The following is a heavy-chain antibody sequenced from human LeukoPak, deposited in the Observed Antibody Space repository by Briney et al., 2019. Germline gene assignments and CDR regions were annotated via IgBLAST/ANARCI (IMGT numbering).Heavy chain of an antibody. D-gene: IGHD2-2*03. CDR3: ARVSGYCSSTSCPIQYYYGMDV. Sequence: SGGSLRLSCAASGFTLSRFWMTWVRQAPGKGLEWVANINQDGSEKYYVDSVKGRFTISRDNAKNSLYLQMNSLRAEDTAVYYCARVSGYCSSTSCPIQYYYGMDVWGQGTTVTVSS. CDR2: INQDGSEK. J-gene: IGHJ6*02. V-gene: IGHV3-7*01. CDR1: GFTLSRFW.